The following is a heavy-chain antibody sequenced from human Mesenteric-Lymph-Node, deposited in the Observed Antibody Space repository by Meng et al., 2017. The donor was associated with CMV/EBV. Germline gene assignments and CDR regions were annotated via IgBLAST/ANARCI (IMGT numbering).Heavy chain of an antibody. J-gene: IGHJ6*02. CDR2: IYYSGST. D-gene: IGHD6-6*01. CDR3: GRDASRGIDV. Sequence: SETLSLTCSVSGDPITDHHWTWIRQLPGKGLEWIGYIYYSGSTTYNPSLGSRVTISLDRSRNQFSLKVNSVTSADTAVYYCGRDASRGIDVWGQGTTVTVSS. V-gene: IGHV4-59*11. CDR1: GDPITDHH.